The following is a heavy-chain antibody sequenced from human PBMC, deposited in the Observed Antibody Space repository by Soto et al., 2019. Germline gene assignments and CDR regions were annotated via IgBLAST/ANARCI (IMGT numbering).Heavy chain of an antibody. CDR2: IYHSGST. V-gene: IGHV4-38-2*02. Sequence: SETLSLTCAVSGYSTSSGYYWGWIRQPPGKGLEWIGSIYHSGSTYYNPSLKSRVTISVDTSKNQFSLKLSSVTAADTAVYYCARESIAARPYYYYGMDVWGQGTTVTVSS. CDR3: ARESIAARPYYYYGMDV. J-gene: IGHJ6*02. CDR1: GYSTSSGYY. D-gene: IGHD6-6*01.